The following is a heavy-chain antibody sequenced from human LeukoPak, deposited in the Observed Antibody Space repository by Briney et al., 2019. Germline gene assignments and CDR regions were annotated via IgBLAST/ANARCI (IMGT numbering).Heavy chain of an antibody. CDR1: GFTFSSNY. CDR3: ARGGLETAVKYFFDY. J-gene: IGHJ4*02. Sequence: PGGSLRLSCAASGFTFSSNYVSWVRQAPGKGLEWVSTIYRGGSTYYSDSVKGRFTISRDNSKNTVYLQINTLRVEDTAVYYCARGGLETAVKYFFDYWGQGTLITVSS. V-gene: IGHV3-66*01. CDR2: IYRGGST. D-gene: IGHD1-1*01.